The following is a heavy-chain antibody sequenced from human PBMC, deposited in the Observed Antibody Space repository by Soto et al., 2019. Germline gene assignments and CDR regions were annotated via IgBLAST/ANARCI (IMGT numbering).Heavy chain of an antibody. CDR2: IYYSGST. J-gene: IGHJ3*02. CDR1: GGSISSGGYY. D-gene: IGHD3-22*01. Sequence: SETLSLTCTVSGGSISSGGYYWSWIRQHPGKGLEWIGYIYYSGSTYYNPSLKSRVTISVDTSKNQFSLKLSSVTAADTAVYYCARDGGYYDSSGSRVAFDIWGQGTMVTVPS. V-gene: IGHV4-31*03. CDR3: ARDGGYYDSSGSRVAFDI.